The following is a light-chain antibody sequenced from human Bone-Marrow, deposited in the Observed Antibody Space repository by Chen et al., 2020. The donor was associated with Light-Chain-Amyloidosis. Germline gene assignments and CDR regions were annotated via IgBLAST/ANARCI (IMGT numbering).Light chain of an antibody. CDR1: NIGSTS. CDR2: GDS. J-gene: IGLJ3*02. V-gene: IGLV3-21*02. CDR3: QVWDRSSDRPV. Sequence: SYVLTQPSSVLVAPGQTATIACGGNNIGSTSVHWYQQTPGQAPLLVVYGDSDRPSGIPERLSGSTSGNTATLTISRVGAGDEADYYCQVWDRSSDRPVFGGGTKLTVL.